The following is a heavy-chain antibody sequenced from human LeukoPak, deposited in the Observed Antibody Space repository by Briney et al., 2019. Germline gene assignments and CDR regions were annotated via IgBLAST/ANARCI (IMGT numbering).Heavy chain of an antibody. CDR2: INYSRST. CDR1: GGSISSSNYY. J-gene: IGHJ5*02. Sequence: SETLSLTCTVSGGSISSSNYYWGWIRKRPGQELKWIGSINYSRSTYSNPSLKSRVTITDDTSKNQFCLKLSSVTAADTAVYFCARGREDVVVMTASRPRPDPHNWFDPWGQGTLVTVSS. V-gene: IGHV4-39*07. CDR3: ARGREDVVVMTASRPRPDPHNWFDP. D-gene: IGHD2-21*02.